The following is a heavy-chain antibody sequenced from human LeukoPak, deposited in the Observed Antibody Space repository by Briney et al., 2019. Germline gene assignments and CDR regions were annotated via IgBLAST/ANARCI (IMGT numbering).Heavy chain of an antibody. J-gene: IGHJ5*02. CDR3: ARGSGLLWFGELLKYNWFDP. Sequence: SETLSLTCTVSGGSISSSSYYWGWIRQPPGRGLEWIGSIYYSGSTYYNPSLKSRVTISVDTSKNQFSLKLSSVTAADTAVYYCARGSGLLWFGELLKYNWFDPWGQGTLVTVSS. V-gene: IGHV4-39*07. CDR1: GGSISSSSYY. D-gene: IGHD3-10*01. CDR2: IYYSGST.